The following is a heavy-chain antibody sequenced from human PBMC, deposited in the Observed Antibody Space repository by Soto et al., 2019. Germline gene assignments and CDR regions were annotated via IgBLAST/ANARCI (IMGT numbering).Heavy chain of an antibody. Sequence: SETLSLTCTVSGGSISSYYWSWIRQPPGKGLEWIGYIYYSGSTNYNPSLKSRVTISVDTSKNQISLKLSSVTAADTAVYYCARHEGSSTYYDFWSGYSSPPYYMDVWGKGTTVTVSS. V-gene: IGHV4-59*08. D-gene: IGHD3-3*01. CDR1: GGSISSYY. CDR3: ARHEGSSTYYDFWSGYSSPPYYMDV. J-gene: IGHJ6*03. CDR2: IYYSGST.